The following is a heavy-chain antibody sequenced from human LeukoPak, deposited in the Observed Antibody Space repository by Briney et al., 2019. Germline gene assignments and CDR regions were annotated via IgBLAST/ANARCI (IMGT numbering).Heavy chain of an antibody. V-gene: IGHV1-18*01. Sequence: ASVKVSCKASGYTFTSYGISWVRQAPGQGLEWMGWISAYNGNTNYAQKFQGRVTMTRDTSISTAYMELSRLRSDDTAVYYCARDYSFPANMDVWGKGTTVTVSS. J-gene: IGHJ6*03. CDR2: ISAYNGNT. D-gene: IGHD5-18*01. CDR1: GYTFTSYG. CDR3: ARDYSFPANMDV.